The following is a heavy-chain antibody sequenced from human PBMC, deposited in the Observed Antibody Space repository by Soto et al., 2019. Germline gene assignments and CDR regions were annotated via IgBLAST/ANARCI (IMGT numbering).Heavy chain of an antibody. CDR3: ARDAEYCTNGVCYRGYLAY. CDR2: IYHSGST. V-gene: IGHV4-4*02. J-gene: IGHJ4*02. CDR1: CGSIISSNW. Sequence: SETLSLTCAFSCGSIISSNWWSWVRQPPGKGLEWIGEIYHSGSTNYNPSLKSRVTISVDKSKNQFSLKLSSVTAADTAVYYCARDAEYCTNGVCYRGYLAYWGQGTLVTVSS. D-gene: IGHD2-8*01.